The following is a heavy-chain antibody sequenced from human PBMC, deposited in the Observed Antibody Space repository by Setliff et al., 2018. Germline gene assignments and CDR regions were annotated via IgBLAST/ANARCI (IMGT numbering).Heavy chain of an antibody. Sequence: ASVKVSCKASGYSFIDYYIHWVRQAPGQGPEWMGRVNPKNGGILYSQKFEGRVSMTGDRTISTGYMDLRSLTFDDTAVYYCARPRSNYNRGAFSIWGQGTMVTVSS. CDR3: ARPRSNYNRGAFSI. J-gene: IGHJ3*02. CDR1: GYSFIDYY. V-gene: IGHV1-2*06. CDR2: VNPKNGGI. D-gene: IGHD3-10*01.